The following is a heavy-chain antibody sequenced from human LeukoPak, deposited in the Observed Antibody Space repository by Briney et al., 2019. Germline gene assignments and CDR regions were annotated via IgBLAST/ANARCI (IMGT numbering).Heavy chain of an antibody. J-gene: IGHJ4*02. CDR2: INHSGST. CDR3: ARATAGDSSGYNVFDY. V-gene: IGHV4-34*01. D-gene: IGHD3-22*01. Sequence: PSETLSLTCAVYGGSFSGYYWSWIRQPPGKGLEWIGEINHSGSTNYNPSLKSRVTISVDTSKNQFSLKLSSVAAADTAVYYCARATAGDSSGYNVFDYWGQGTLVTVSS. CDR1: GGSFSGYY.